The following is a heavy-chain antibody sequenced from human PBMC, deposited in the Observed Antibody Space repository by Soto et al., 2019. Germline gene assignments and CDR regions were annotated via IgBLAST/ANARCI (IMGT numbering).Heavy chain of an antibody. V-gene: IGHV3-23*01. CDR3: AKVFYYYDSSGYYYFDS. J-gene: IGHJ4*02. CDR2: IIGSGSTI. CDR1: GFTFSSYA. D-gene: IGHD3-22*01. Sequence: XGSLRLSCAASGFTFSSYAVSWVRQAPGKGPEWISSIIGSGSTIYYADSVKGRFTISRDNSKNTLYLQMSSLRAEDTAVYYCAKVFYYYDSSGYYYFDSWGQGTLATVSS.